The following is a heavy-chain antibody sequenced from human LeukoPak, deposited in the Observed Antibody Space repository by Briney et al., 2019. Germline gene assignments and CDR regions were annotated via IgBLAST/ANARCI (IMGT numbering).Heavy chain of an antibody. V-gene: IGHV3-21*01. D-gene: IGHD2/OR15-2a*01. Sequence: GGSLRLSCAATGFTFSSYSMNWVRQAPGKGLEWVSSISSSSSYIYYADSVKGRFTISRDNAKNSLYLQMNSLRAEDTAVYYCASGISAQPFDYWGQGTLVTVSS. CDR1: GFTFSSYS. J-gene: IGHJ4*02. CDR3: ASGISAQPFDY. CDR2: ISSSSSYI.